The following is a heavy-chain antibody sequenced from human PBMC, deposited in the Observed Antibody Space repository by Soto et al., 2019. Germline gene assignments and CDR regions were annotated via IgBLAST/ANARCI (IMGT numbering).Heavy chain of an antibody. CDR3: AKTNDFWSYYGMDV. V-gene: IGHV3-23*01. Sequence: GGSLRLSCAASGFTFSSYAMSWVRQAPGKGLEWVSAISGSGGSTYYADSVKGRFTISRDNSKNTLYLQMNSLRAEDTAVYYCAKTNDFWSYYGMDVWGQGTTVTVSS. J-gene: IGHJ6*02. CDR2: ISGSGGST. CDR1: GFTFSSYA. D-gene: IGHD3-3*01.